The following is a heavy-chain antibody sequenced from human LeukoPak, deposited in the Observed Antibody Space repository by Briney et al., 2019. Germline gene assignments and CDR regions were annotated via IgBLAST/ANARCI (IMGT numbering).Heavy chain of an antibody. V-gene: IGHV3-23*01. CDR2: ISGKDGST. Sequence: GGSLRLSCAASGFTFSGYVMSWVRQAPGKGLEWVSVISGKDGSTYYADSVKGRFTISRDNSKNTLYLQMNSLRAEDTAVYYCAKVSTSFWYYYDSSGYLYWGQGTLVIVSS. D-gene: IGHD3-22*01. CDR1: GFTFSGYV. CDR3: AKVSTSFWYYYDSSGYLY. J-gene: IGHJ4*02.